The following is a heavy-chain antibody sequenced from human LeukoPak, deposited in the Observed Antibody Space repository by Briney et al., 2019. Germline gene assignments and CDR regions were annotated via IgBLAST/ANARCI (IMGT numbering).Heavy chain of an antibody. J-gene: IGHJ4*02. CDR1: GGSISSYY. Sequence: SETLSLTCTVSGGSISSYYWSWIRQPPGKGLEWIGYIHYSGSTNYNPSLKSRVTISVDTSKNQFSLKLSSVTAADTAVYYCARARGYSYGGFDYWGQGTLVTVSS. D-gene: IGHD5-18*01. CDR3: ARARGYSYGGFDY. V-gene: IGHV4-59*01. CDR2: IHYSGST.